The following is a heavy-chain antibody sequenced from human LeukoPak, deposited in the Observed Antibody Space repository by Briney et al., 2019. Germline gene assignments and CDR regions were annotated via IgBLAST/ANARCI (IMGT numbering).Heavy chain of an antibody. CDR2: ISSSGSTI. Sequence: GGALRLSCAASGFTFSSYEMNWVRQAPGKGLEWVSYISSSGSTIYSADSVKGRFTISRDNAKNSLYLQMNSLRAEDTAVYYCARDGSGWYDYWGQGILVTVSS. D-gene: IGHD6-19*01. J-gene: IGHJ4*02. CDR1: GFTFSSYE. CDR3: ARDGSGWYDY. V-gene: IGHV3-48*03.